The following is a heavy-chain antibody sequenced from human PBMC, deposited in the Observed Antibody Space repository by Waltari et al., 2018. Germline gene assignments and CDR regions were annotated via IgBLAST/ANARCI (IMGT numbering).Heavy chain of an antibody. CDR3: ARDPSFGDFEAYFDY. J-gene: IGHJ4*02. CDR2: MNSDGRKI. Sequence: EVQLAESGGGLVQPGGSLRLSCAVSGFSFSSYWMYWVRQSPGQGLVWVSQMNSDGRKIDYADSVKGRFTISRDNTKNTLYVEMNSLRAEDTAVYYCARDPSFGDFEAYFDYWGQGTLVTVSS. CDR1: GFSFSSYW. V-gene: IGHV3-74*01. D-gene: IGHD4-17*01.